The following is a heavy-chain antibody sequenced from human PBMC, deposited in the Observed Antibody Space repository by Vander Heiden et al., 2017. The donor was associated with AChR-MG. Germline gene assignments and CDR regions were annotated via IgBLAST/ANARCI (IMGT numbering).Heavy chain of an antibody. CDR2: IYDRGST. CDR3: ARDILGRGGMDV. CDR1: GGSISSYY. J-gene: IGHJ6*02. V-gene: IGHV4-59*01. Sequence: QVQLQESGPGLVKPSETLSLTCTVAGGSISSYYWSWIRQPPGKGLEWIGYIYDRGSTNYNPSLKSRVTISVDTSKNQFSLKLSSVTAADPAVYYCARDILGRGGMDVWGQGTTVTVSS. D-gene: IGHD3-10*01.